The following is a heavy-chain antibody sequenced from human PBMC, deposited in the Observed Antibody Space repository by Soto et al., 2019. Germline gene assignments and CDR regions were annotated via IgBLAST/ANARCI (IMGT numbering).Heavy chain of an antibody. CDR2: IQSGGPT. D-gene: IGHD1-7*01. V-gene: IGHV3-66*01. CDR3: AGTTSHQWYYMDV. J-gene: IGHJ6*03. Sequence: PGGSLRLSCAASGFTVSSKYMSWVRQAPGKGLEWVSLIQSGGPTYYADSVKGRFTISRDTSKNQFSLQLTSVTPEDTAVYYCAGTTSHQWYYMDVWGKGTTVTVSS. CDR1: GFTVSSKY.